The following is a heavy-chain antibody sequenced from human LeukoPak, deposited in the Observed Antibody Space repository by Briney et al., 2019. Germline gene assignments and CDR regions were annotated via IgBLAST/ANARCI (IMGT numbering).Heavy chain of an antibody. J-gene: IGHJ4*02. CDR2: ISWNSGSI. D-gene: IGHD6-6*01. CDR3: AKDFGARPRSYYFDY. V-gene: IGHV3-9*03. CDR1: SSGDYY. Sequence: SSGDYYWSWIRQPPGKGLEWVSGISWNSGSIGYADSVKGRFTISRDNAKNSLYLQMNSLRAEDMALYYCAKDFGARPRSYYFDYWGQGTLVTVSS.